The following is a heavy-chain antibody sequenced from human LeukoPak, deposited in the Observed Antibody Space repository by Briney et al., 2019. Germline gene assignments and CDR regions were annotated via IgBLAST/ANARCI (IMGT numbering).Heavy chain of an antibody. Sequence: GGSLRLSCAASGFTFSSYAMGWVRQAPGKGLEWVSAISTSGGTTYYADSVKGRFTISRDNSKNTLYLQMNSLRAEDTALYYCAKPPYSSSWAIDCWGQGTLVTVSS. CDR2: ISTSGGTT. J-gene: IGHJ4*02. CDR1: GFTFSSYA. D-gene: IGHD6-13*01. V-gene: IGHV3-23*01. CDR3: AKPPYSSSWAIDC.